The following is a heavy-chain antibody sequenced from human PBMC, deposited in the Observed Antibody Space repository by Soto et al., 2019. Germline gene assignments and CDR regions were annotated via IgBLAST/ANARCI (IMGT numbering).Heavy chain of an antibody. D-gene: IGHD3-16*01. Sequence: QVQLVESGGGVVQPGTSLRLSCVGSGFTFRSYVIHWVRQAPGKGLEWVALTSYDGSNKDYGDSVKGRFTISRDNSRNTVDLPKDRLRPEDTALFYLARLGTTGGFDVWGQGHLVSVSS. CDR2: TSYDGSNK. CDR3: ARLGTTGGFDV. J-gene: IGHJ4*01. CDR1: GFTFRSYV. V-gene: IGHV3-33*05.